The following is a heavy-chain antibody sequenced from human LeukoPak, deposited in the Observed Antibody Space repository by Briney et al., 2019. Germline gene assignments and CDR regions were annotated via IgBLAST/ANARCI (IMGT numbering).Heavy chain of an antibody. V-gene: IGHV3-21*01. D-gene: IGHD7-27*01. CDR1: GFTFSSYS. Sequence: GGSLRLSCAASGFTFSSYSMNWVRQAPGKGLEWVSSISSSSSYIYYADSVKGRFTISRDNAKNSLYLQMNSLRAEDTAVYYCARELGGYGMDVWGQGTTVTASS. CDR3: ARELGGYGMDV. J-gene: IGHJ6*01. CDR2: ISSSSSYI.